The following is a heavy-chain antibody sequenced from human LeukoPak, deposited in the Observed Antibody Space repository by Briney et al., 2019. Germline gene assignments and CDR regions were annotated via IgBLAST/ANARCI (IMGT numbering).Heavy chain of an antibody. Sequence: GGSLRHSSAAPGFTLSSSAMHWVRPAPGRGLEYVSAISSNGGSTYYANSVKGRFTISRDNTKNTLYLQMGSLRDEGMAVYYCARDVSVNYYYMDVWGKGTTVTVSS. J-gene: IGHJ6*03. CDR1: GFTLSSSA. CDR2: ISSNGGST. V-gene: IGHV3-64*01. CDR3: ARDVSVNYYYMDV. D-gene: IGHD6-25*01.